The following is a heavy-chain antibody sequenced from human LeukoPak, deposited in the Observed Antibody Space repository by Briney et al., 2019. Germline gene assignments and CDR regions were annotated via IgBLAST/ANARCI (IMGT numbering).Heavy chain of an antibody. CDR3: AGVGVPRGYSYGQLDY. Sequence: PSETLSLTCTVSGGSISSYYRSWIRQPPGKGLEWIGYIYYSGSTNYNPSLKSRVTISVDTSKNQFSLKLSSVTAADTAVYYCAGVGVPRGYSYGQLDYWGQGTLVTVSS. J-gene: IGHJ4*02. CDR2: IYYSGST. V-gene: IGHV4-59*01. CDR1: GGSISSYY. D-gene: IGHD5-18*01.